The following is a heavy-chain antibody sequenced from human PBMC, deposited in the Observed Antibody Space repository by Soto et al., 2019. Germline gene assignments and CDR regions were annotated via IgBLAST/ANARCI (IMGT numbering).Heavy chain of an antibody. CDR3: ARGLECRGYCLDKPTWFGP. Sequence: QVQLVQSGAEVKKAGSSVKVSCKASGGTFSTYTFSWVRQAPGQGLEWMGRIILIFGTPYYAQKFQGRVTITADKSTSTVYMELSSLGSDDTAVYFCARGLECRGYCLDKPTWFGPWGQGTLVTVSS. CDR1: GGTFSTYT. V-gene: IGHV1-69*06. CDR2: IILIFGTP. J-gene: IGHJ5*02. D-gene: IGHD2-15*01.